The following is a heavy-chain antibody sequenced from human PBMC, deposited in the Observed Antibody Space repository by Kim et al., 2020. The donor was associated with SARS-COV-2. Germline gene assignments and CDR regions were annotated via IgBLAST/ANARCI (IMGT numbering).Heavy chain of an antibody. CDR1: GYTFTSYY. J-gene: IGHJ3*02. Sequence: ASVKVSCKASGYTFTSYYMHWVRQAPGQGLEWMGIINPSGGSTSYAQKFQGRVTMTRDTSTSTVYMELSSLRSEDTAVYYCARDRGYCSGGSCERIAFDIWGQGTMVTVSS. CDR2: INPSGGST. CDR3: ARDRGYCSGGSCERIAFDI. V-gene: IGHV1-46*01. D-gene: IGHD2-15*01.